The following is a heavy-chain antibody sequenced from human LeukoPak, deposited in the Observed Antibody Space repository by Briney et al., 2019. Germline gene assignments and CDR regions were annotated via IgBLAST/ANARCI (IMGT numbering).Heavy chain of an antibody. CDR3: ATPARGTSSSYAY. V-gene: IGHV4-59*08. CDR2: IYYSGST. CDR1: GGSISSYY. Sequence: SETLSLTCTVSGGSISSYYWSWIRQPPGKGLEWIGYIYYSGSTNYNPSLKSRVTISVDTSKNQFSLKLSSVTAADTAVYYCATPARGTSSSYAYWGQGTLVTVSS. D-gene: IGHD2-2*01. J-gene: IGHJ4*02.